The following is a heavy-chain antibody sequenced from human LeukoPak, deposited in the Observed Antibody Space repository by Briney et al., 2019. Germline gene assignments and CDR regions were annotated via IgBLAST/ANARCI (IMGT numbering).Heavy chain of an antibody. CDR1: GFTFSSYW. V-gene: IGHV3-74*01. Sequence: QPGESLRLSCAASGFTFSSYWMHWVRQAPGKGLVWVSRINSDGSSTSYADSVKGRFTISRDNAKNTLYLQMNSLRAEDTAVYYCAREPPARDEGQIDYWGQGTLVTVSS. J-gene: IGHJ4*02. CDR3: AREPPARDEGQIDY. CDR2: INSDGSST.